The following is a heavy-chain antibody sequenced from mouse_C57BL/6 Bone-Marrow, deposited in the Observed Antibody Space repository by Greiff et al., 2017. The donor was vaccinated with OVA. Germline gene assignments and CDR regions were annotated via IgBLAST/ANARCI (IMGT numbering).Heavy chain of an antibody. CDR3: ARGEGYYYCSSYAKDD. Sequence: QVQLQQPGAELVRPGSSVKLSCKASGYTFTSYWMDWVKQRPGQGLEWIGNIYPSDSDTHYNQKFKDKATLTVDKSSSTAYMQLSSLTSEDSAVYYCARGEGYYYCSSYAKDDWGQGTSVTVSS. D-gene: IGHD1-1*01. CDR1: GYTFTSYW. CDR2: IYPSDSDT. V-gene: IGHV1-61*01. J-gene: IGHJ4*01.